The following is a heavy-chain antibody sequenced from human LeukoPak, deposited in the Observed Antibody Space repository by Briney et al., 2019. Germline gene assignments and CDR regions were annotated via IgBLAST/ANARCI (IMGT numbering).Heavy chain of an antibody. D-gene: IGHD5-12*01. CDR1: GYTFTSYG. J-gene: IGHJ4*02. V-gene: IGHV1-18*01. CDR2: ISAYNGNT. CDR3: ATVKGPATDFDY. Sequence: ASVKVSCKASGYTFTSYGISWVRQAPGQGLEWMGWISAYNGNTNYAQKLQGRVTMTTDTSTSTAYMELRSLRSEDTAVYYCATVKGPATDFDYWGQGTLVTVSS.